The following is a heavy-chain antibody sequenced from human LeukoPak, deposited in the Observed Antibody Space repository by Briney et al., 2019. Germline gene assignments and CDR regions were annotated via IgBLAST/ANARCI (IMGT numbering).Heavy chain of an antibody. V-gene: IGHV3-23*01. Sequence: GGSLRLSCAASGFTFSSYAMSWVRQAPGKGLEWVSAISGSGGSTYYADSVKARFTISRDNSKNTLYLQMNSLRAEDTAVYYCAKAGYDYPYYYYYMDVWGKGTTVTVSS. CDR2: ISGSGGST. D-gene: IGHD4-11*01. J-gene: IGHJ6*03. CDR1: GFTFSSYA. CDR3: AKAGYDYPYYYYYMDV.